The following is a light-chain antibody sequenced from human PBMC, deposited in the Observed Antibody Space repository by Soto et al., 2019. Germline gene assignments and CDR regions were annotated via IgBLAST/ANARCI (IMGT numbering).Light chain of an antibody. J-gene: IGKJ1*01. CDR1: QSVSIN. V-gene: IGKV3-15*01. CDR3: QQYNNWPQT. Sequence: EVVMTQSPGALSVSPGGGCTRSCRASQSVSINLAWYQQKPGHAPRLLIYGASTRATGIPARFSGSGSGTEFTLTISSLQSEDFAVYYCQQYNNWPQTFGQGTKVDIK. CDR2: GAS.